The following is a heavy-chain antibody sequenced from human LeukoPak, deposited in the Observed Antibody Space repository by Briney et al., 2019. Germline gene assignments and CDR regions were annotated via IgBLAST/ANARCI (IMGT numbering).Heavy chain of an antibody. D-gene: IGHD2-15*01. CDR1: GFNFSDHY. CDR3: ARDSTYSSGSRFYDRFDY. J-gene: IGHJ4*02. CDR2: IRKEIYSYTT. V-gene: IGHV3-72*01. Sequence: TGGSLRLSCVASGFNFSDHYMDWVRQAPGKGLEWVGRIRKEIYSYTTEYAASVKGRFTISRNDSKNSLYLQMDSLKTEDTAVYYCARDSTYSSGSRFYDRFDYGGQGTLVTASS.